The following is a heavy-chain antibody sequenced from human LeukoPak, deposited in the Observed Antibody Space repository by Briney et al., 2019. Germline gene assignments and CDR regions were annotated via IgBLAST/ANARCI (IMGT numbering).Heavy chain of an antibody. CDR3: ARAINDYSNYEVLTDNWFDP. D-gene: IGHD4-11*01. CDR1: GYSISSGYY. Sequence: PSETLSLTCTVSGYSISSGYYWGWIRQPPGKGLEWIGSIYHSGSTYYNPPLKSRVTISVDTSKNHFSLKLSSVTAADTAVYYCARAINDYSNYEVLTDNWFDPWGQGTLVTVSS. J-gene: IGHJ5*02. CDR2: IYHSGST. V-gene: IGHV4-38-2*02.